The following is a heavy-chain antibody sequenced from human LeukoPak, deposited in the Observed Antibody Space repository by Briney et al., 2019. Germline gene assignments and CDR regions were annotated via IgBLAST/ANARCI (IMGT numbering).Heavy chain of an antibody. Sequence: GASVKVSCKASGYTFTSYGISWVRQAPGQGLEWMGWISAYNGNTNYAQKLQGRVTMTTDTSTSTAYMELRSLRSDDTAVYYCARVLAESLLWFGELFGFDPWGQGTLVTVSS. CDR1: GYTFTSYG. CDR3: ARVLAESLLWFGELFGFDP. CDR2: ISAYNGNT. V-gene: IGHV1-18*01. J-gene: IGHJ5*02. D-gene: IGHD3-10*01.